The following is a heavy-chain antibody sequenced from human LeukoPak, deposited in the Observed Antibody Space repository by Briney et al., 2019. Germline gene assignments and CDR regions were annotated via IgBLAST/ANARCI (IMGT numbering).Heavy chain of an antibody. CDR1: GGSVSSGSYY. D-gene: IGHD3-3*01. Sequence: SETLSLTCTVSGGSVSSGSYYWSRIRQPPGKGLEWIGYIYYSGSTNYNPSLKSRVTISVDTSKNQFSLKLSSVTAADTAVYFCARDPGTIFGVVNYSYGMDVWGQGTTVTVSS. V-gene: IGHV4-61*01. CDR2: IYYSGST. J-gene: IGHJ6*02. CDR3: ARDPGTIFGVVNYSYGMDV.